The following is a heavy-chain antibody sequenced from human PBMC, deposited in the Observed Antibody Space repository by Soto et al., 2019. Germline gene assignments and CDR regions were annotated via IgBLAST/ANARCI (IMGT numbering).Heavy chain of an antibody. CDR1: GFTFSSYS. V-gene: IGHV3-21*01. J-gene: IGHJ5*02. CDR2: ISSSSSYI. D-gene: IGHD3-3*01. Sequence: GGSLRLSCAASGFTFSSYSMNWVRQAPGKGLEWVSSISSSSSYIYYADSVKGRFTISRDNAKNSLYLQMNSLRAEDTAVYYCARVYDFDHSFDPWGQGTQVTVSS. CDR3: ARVYDFDHSFDP.